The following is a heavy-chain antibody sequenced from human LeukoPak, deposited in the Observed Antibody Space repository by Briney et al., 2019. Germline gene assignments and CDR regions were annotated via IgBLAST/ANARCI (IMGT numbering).Heavy chain of an antibody. Sequence: PSETLSLTCAVSGYSISSGYYWGWIRQPPGKGLEWIGSIYRSGSTYYNPSLKSRVTISLDTSKNQFSLKLSSVTAADTAVDYWARLWCGAACYYYYYYMDVWGKGTTVTVSS. V-gene: IGHV4-38-2*01. CDR1: GYSISSGYY. D-gene: IGHD2-21*01. CDR3: ARLWCGAACYYYYYYMDV. CDR2: IYRSGST. J-gene: IGHJ6*03.